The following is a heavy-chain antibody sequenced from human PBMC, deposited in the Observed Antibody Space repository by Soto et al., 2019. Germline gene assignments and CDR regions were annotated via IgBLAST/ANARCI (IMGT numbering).Heavy chain of an antibody. V-gene: IGHV3-23*01. CDR1: GFTFSSYA. J-gene: IGHJ4*02. CDR2: IGGSGVST. CDR3: AKEVGYSSGYDYFDY. D-gene: IGHD6-19*01. Sequence: EVQLLGSGGGLVQPGGSLRLSCAASGFTFSSYAMSWVGQAPGKGLEWVSGIGGSGVSTHYADSVKGRFTISRDNSKNTLYLQMNSLRAEDTAVYYCAKEVGYSSGYDYFDYWGQGTLVTVSS.